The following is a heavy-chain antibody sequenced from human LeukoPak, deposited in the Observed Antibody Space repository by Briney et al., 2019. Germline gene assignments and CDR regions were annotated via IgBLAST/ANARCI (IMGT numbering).Heavy chain of an antibody. J-gene: IGHJ6*02. CDR1: GGSFSGYY. Sequence: SETLSLTCAVYGGSFSGYYWSWIRQPPGKGLEWIGEINHSGSTNYNPSLKSRVSTSVDTSKNPFSLKLSSVTAADTAVYYCARAPSYSYGYPYYYCYGRDVWGQGTTVTVSS. V-gene: IGHV4-34*01. CDR2: INHSGST. CDR3: ARAPSYSYGYPYYYCYGRDV. D-gene: IGHD5-18*01.